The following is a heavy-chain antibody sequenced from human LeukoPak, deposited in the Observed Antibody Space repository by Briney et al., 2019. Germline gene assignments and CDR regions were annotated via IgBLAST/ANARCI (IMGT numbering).Heavy chain of an antibody. CDR3: ARTGTAMVSAFDI. CDR1: GFTFSSAW. D-gene: IGHD5-18*01. J-gene: IGHJ3*02. Sequence: GGSLRLSCAASGFTFSSAWMHWVRQAPGKGLVWVSRINSDGSSTSYADSVKGRFTISRDNAKNTLFLQMNSLRAEDTAVYYCARTGTAMVSAFDIWGQGTLVTASS. CDR2: INSDGSST. V-gene: IGHV3-74*01.